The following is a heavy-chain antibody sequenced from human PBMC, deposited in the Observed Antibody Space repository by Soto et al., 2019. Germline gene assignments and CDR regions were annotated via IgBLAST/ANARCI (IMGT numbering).Heavy chain of an antibody. J-gene: IGHJ6*02. D-gene: IGHD3-9*01. V-gene: IGHV3-7*03. Sequence: QPGGSLRLSCAASGFTFSSYWMSWVRQAPGKGLEWVANIKQDGSEKYYVDSVKGRFTISRDNAKNSLYLQMNSLRAEDTAVYYCAREPLGYFDWLSLSPLDYYGMDVWGQGTTVTVSS. CDR2: IKQDGSEK. CDR3: AREPLGYFDWLSLSPLDYYGMDV. CDR1: GFTFSSYW.